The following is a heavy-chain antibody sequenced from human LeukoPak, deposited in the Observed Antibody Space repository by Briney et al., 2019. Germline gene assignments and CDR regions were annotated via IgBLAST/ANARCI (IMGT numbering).Heavy chain of an antibody. CDR1: GYTFTSYA. D-gene: IGHD3-22*01. CDR3: ARGSTARYYYDSSGYYRGAVDY. Sequence: ASVKVSCKASGYTFTSYAMNWVRQAPGQGLEWMGWISAYNGNTNYAQKFQGRVTMTTDTSTNTAYMELRSLRSDDTAVYYCARGSTARYYYDSSGYYRGAVDYWGQGTLVTISS. CDR2: ISAYNGNT. J-gene: IGHJ4*02. V-gene: IGHV1-18*01.